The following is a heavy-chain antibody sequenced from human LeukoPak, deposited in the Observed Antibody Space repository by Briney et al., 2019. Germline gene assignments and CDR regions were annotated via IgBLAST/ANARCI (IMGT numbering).Heavy chain of an antibody. Sequence: GGSLRLSCEASGFSFSDYGMYWVRQAPGKGLEWVAFIRYDGSNKYYADSVKGRFTVSRDNSQSTLYLQMNSLRVKDTAVYYCAKRVVIKSTDYFYYYIHVWGKGTTVTVSS. CDR3: AKRVVIKSTDYFYYYIHV. CDR1: GFSFSDYG. D-gene: IGHD3-3*01. J-gene: IGHJ6*03. CDR2: IRYDGSNK. V-gene: IGHV3-30*02.